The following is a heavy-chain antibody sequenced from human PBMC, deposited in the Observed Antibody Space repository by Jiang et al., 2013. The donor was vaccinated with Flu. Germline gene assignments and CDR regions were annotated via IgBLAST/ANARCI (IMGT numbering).Heavy chain of an antibody. V-gene: IGHV1-24*01. Sequence: SVKVSCKVSGYTLSELSMHWVRQAPGKGLEWMGGFDPEEGEIIYAQKFQGRVTMAEDTSTDTAYMELSSLRSEDTAVYYCAIRGGYCSDGICLADSGWFDPWGQGTLVTVSS. CDR2: FDPEEGEI. CDR3: AIRGGYCSDGICLADSGWFDP. CDR1: GYTLSELS. J-gene: IGHJ5*02. D-gene: IGHD2-15*01.